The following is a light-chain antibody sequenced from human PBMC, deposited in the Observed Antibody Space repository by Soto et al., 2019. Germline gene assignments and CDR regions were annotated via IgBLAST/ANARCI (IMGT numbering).Light chain of an antibody. J-gene: IGLJ2*01. Sequence: QPVLTQPPSASGTPGQRVIISCSASSSNFGSYTINWYQQLPGTAPKLLIYSNSQRPSGVPDRFSGSKSGTAASLAISGLQSEDEADYYCAAWDDSLNVRLFGGGTKVTVL. CDR3: AAWDDSLNVRL. CDR2: SNS. CDR1: SSNFGSYT. V-gene: IGLV1-44*01.